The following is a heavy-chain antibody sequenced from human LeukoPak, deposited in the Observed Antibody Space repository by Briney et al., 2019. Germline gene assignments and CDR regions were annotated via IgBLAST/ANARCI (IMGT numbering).Heavy chain of an antibody. CDR1: GGSISSSSYY. J-gene: IGHJ5*02. CDR2: IYYSGST. V-gene: IGHV4-39*07. D-gene: IGHD3-10*01. CDR3: ARGGYYGSGNDFRLDP. Sequence: KSSETLSLTCTVSGGSISSSSYYWGWIRQPPGKGLEWIGSIYYSGSTYYNPSLKSRVTISVDTSKNQFSLKLSSVTAADTAVYYCARGGYYGSGNDFRLDPWGQGTLVTVSS.